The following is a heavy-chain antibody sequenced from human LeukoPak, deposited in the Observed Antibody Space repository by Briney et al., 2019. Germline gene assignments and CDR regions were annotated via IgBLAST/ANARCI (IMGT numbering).Heavy chain of an antibody. CDR1: GFIFSSYS. CDR2: ISYDGSNK. J-gene: IGHJ4*02. CDR3: AKDLGSSPTHD. Sequence: GGSLRLSCAASGFIFSSYSMSWVRQAPGKGLEWVAVISYDGSNKYYADSVKGRFTISRDNSKNTLYPQMNSLRAEDTAVYYCAKDLGSSPTHDWGQGTLVTVSS. V-gene: IGHV3-30*18. D-gene: IGHD6-6*01.